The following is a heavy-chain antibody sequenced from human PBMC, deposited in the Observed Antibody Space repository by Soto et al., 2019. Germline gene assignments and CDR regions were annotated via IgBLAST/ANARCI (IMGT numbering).Heavy chain of an antibody. Sequence: PGGSLRLSCTASGVTFSSYSMNWVRQAPGKGLEWVSSISSSSSYIYYADSVKGRFTISRDNAKNSLYLQMNSLRAEDTAVYYCAGLRISPYYDFWSGYSPLDYWGQGTLVTVSS. V-gene: IGHV3-21*01. CDR1: GVTFSSYS. CDR3: AGLRISPYYDFWSGYSPLDY. D-gene: IGHD3-3*01. J-gene: IGHJ4*02. CDR2: ISSSSSYI.